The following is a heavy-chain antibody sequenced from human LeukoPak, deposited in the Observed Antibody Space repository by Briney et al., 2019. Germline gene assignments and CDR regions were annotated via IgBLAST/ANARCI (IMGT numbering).Heavy chain of an antibody. D-gene: IGHD3-10*01. V-gene: IGHV4-34*01. CDR1: GGSFSGYY. Sequence: SETLSLTCAVYGGSFSGYYWSWIRQPPGKGLEWIGEINHSGSTNYNPSLKSRVTISVDTSKNQFSLKLSSVTAADTAVYYCARTSRSYYSALDYWGQGTLVTVSS. CDR2: INHSGST. J-gene: IGHJ4*02. CDR3: ARTSRSYYSALDY.